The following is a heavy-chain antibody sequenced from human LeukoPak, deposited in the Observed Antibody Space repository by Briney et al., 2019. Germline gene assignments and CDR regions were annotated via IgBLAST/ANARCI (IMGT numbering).Heavy chain of an antibody. Sequence: SETLSLTCTVSGGSISSYYWSWIRQPPGKGLEWIGYIYYSGSTNYNPPLKSRVTIPVDTSQNQFSLKLSSVTAADTAVDYGARLVSCSSTSCSPTVSPGDFDLWGRGTLVTVSS. J-gene: IGHJ2*01. CDR1: GGSISSYY. D-gene: IGHD2-2*01. V-gene: IGHV4-59*01. CDR2: IYYSGST. CDR3: ARLVSCSSTSCSPTVSPGDFDL.